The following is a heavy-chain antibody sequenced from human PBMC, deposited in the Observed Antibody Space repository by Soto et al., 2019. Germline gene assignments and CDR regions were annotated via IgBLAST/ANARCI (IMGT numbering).Heavy chain of an antibody. CDR1: GFTFSSYS. CDR3: ARDDGDYGGGKVYYYYYGMDV. D-gene: IGHD4-17*01. V-gene: IGHV3-48*02. Sequence: GGSLRLSCAASGFTFSSYSMNWVRQAPGKGLGWISYISSSSTTIKYADSVKGRFTISRDNAKNSLYLQMNSLRDEDTAVYYCARDDGDYGGGKVYYYYYGMDVWGQGTTVTVSS. J-gene: IGHJ6*02. CDR2: ISSSSTTI.